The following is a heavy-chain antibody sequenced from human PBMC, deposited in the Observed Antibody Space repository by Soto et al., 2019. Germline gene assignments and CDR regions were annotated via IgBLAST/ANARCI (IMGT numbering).Heavy chain of an antibody. CDR3: ARAGDGMTTGYFDY. Sequence: SETLSLTCTVSGGSISSGAYYWSWIRQPPGKGLEWIGYIYYSGSTYYNPSLKSRVTISVDTSKNQFSLKLSSVTAADTAVYYCARAGDGMTTGYFDYWGQGTLVTVSS. V-gene: IGHV4-30-4*01. CDR2: IYYSGST. CDR1: GGSISSGAYY. D-gene: IGHD4-4*01. J-gene: IGHJ4*02.